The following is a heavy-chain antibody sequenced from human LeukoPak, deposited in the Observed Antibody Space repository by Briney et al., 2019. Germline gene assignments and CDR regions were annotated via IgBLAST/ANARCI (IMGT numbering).Heavy chain of an antibody. CDR2: INPNSGGT. J-gene: IGHJ3*02. CDR1: GYTFTCYY. V-gene: IGHV1-2*02. D-gene: IGHD1-26*01. Sequence: ASVKVSFKSSGYTFTCYYLHRERLAPGPGMEWMGWINPNSGGTNYEQKFQGRVTMTRDTSISTAYMELSRLRSDDTAVYYCAREYSGTSLGAFDIWGQGTMVTVSS. CDR3: AREYSGTSLGAFDI.